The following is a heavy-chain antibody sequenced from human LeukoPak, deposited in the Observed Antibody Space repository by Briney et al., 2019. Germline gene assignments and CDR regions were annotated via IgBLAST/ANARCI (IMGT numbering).Heavy chain of an antibody. D-gene: IGHD1-1*01. J-gene: IGHJ4*02. CDR1: GGTFSNHA. Sequence: VASVKVSCKASGGTFSNHAVSWVRQAPGQGLEWMGGIIPIFGTANYAQKFQGRVTITADESTSTAYMELSSLRSEDTAVYYCARAHRQLERLCRYYFDYWGQGTLVTVSS. V-gene: IGHV1-69*13. CDR3: ARAHRQLERLCRYYFDY. CDR2: IIPIFGTA.